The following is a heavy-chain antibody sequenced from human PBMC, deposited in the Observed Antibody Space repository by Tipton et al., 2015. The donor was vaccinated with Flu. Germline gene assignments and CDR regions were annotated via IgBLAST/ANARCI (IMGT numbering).Heavy chain of an antibody. V-gene: IGHV3-23*01. J-gene: IGHJ4*02. CDR2: ISGGGYNT. D-gene: IGHD2-21*01. CDR1: GFTFRSYG. CDR3: AAFCGGDCYILNY. Sequence: SLRLSCAASGFTFRSYGMNWVRQAPGKGLEWVSGISGGGYNTYYADSVKGRFTISRDNSKNTLYLQMNILRAEDTAVYYCAAFCGGDCYILNYWGQGTLVTVSS.